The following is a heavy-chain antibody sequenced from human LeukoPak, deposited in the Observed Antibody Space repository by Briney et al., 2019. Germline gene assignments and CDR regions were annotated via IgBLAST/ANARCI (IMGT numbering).Heavy chain of an antibody. CDR2: IIPIFGTA. Sequence: ASVKVSCKASGGTFSSYAISWVRQAPGQGLEWMGGIIPIFGTANYAQKFQGRVTITADESTSTAYMELSSLRSEDTAVYYCARRDSGYDFRSIAAAGTYYYFYMDLWGKGTTVTVSS. V-gene: IGHV1-69*13. J-gene: IGHJ6*03. D-gene: IGHD6-13*01. CDR3: ARRDSGYDFRSIAAAGTYYYFYMDL. CDR1: GGTFSSYA.